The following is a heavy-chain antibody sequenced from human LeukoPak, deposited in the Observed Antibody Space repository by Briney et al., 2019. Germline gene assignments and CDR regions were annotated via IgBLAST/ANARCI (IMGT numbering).Heavy chain of an antibody. Sequence: PGGSLRLSCAASGFTFSTYGTHWVRQAPGKGLEWVAVILYDGSTEYYSDSVKGRFTISRDISKNTLFLQMNSLKVEDTAVYYCARSVRGVIADAFNVWGQGTMVAVSS. CDR3: ARSVRGVIADAFNV. J-gene: IGHJ3*01. CDR2: ILYDGSTE. D-gene: IGHD3-10*01. CDR1: GFTFSTYG. V-gene: IGHV3-30-3*01.